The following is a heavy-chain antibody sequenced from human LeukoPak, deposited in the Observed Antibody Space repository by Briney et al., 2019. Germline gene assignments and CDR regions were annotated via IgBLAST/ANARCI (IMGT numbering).Heavy chain of an antibody. Sequence: ASVKVSCKVSGDTVTGFSIHWVRQAPGHGREWMGGFDPEDGARIFAQKFHGRVTMTEDTSTDTAYMDLSSLRSEDTAVYYCATGYTYDYSLYWGQGTLVTVSS. D-gene: IGHD5-18*01. CDR2: FDPEDGAR. V-gene: IGHV1-24*01. CDR1: GDTVTGFS. J-gene: IGHJ4*02. CDR3: ATGYTYDYSLY.